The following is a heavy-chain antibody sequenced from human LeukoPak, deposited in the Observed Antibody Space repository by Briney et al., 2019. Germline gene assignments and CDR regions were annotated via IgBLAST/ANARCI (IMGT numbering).Heavy chain of an antibody. J-gene: IGHJ3*02. CDR2: ISRSSSYI. CDR3: ARDGRADDAFDI. D-gene: IGHD6-13*01. CDR1: GFTFSSYS. V-gene: IGHV3-21*01. Sequence: KPGGSLRLSCAASGFTFSSYSMNWVRQAPGKGLEWVSSISRSSSYIYYADSVKGRFTISRDNAKNSLYLQMNSLRAEDTAVYYCARDGRADDAFDIWGQGTMVTVSS.